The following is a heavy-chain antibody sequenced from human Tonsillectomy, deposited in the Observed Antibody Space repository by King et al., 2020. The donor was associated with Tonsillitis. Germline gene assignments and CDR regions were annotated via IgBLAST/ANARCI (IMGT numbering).Heavy chain of an antibody. CDR1: GYTLTELF. V-gene: IGHV1-24*01. CDR3: ATGRPAIYDFWSVPFDL. D-gene: IGHD3-3*01. J-gene: IGHJ5*02. CDR2: FDPEGAET. Sequence: QLVQSGAEVKKPGASVKVSCKVSGYTLTELFMHWVRQAPGKGLEWMGGFDPEGAETIYAQKFQGRVTMTEDTSTDTAYMELNRLRSEDTAVYYCATGRPAIYDFWSVPFDLWGQGTLVTVSS.